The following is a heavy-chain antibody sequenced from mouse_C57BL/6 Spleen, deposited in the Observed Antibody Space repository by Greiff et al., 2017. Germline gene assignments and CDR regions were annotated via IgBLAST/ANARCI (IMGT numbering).Heavy chain of an antibody. J-gene: IGHJ2*01. CDR3: ARRHGDGDY. CDR2: IYPGDGDT. D-gene: IGHD3-3*01. CDR1: GYAFSSSW. Sequence: VQLVESGPELVKPGASVKISCKASGYAFSSSWMNWVKQRPGKGLEWIGRIYPGDGDTNYNGKFKGKATLTADKSSSTAYMQLSSLTSEDSAVYFCARRHGDGDYWGQGTTLTVSS. V-gene: IGHV1-82*01.